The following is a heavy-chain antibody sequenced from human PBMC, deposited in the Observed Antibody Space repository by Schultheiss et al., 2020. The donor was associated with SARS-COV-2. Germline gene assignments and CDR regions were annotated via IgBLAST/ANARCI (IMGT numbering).Heavy chain of an antibody. D-gene: IGHD5-18*01. CDR2: IYYSGSA. Sequence: SETLSLTCTVSGGSISSSGYYWGWIRQPPGKGLEWIGSIYYSGSAYYNPSLKSRVTISVDTSKNQLSLKLRSVTPADTAVYFCARDGYSYGTFGYWGQGTLVTVSS. CDR3: ARDGYSYGTFGY. CDR1: GGSISSSGYY. J-gene: IGHJ4*02. V-gene: IGHV4-39*07.